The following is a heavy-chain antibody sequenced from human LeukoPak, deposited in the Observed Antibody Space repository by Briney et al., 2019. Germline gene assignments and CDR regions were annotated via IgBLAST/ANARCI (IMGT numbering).Heavy chain of an antibody. D-gene: IGHD6-13*01. Sequence: ASVKVSCKASGYSFTSYAMNWVRQAPGQGLEWMGWINTNTGNPTYAQGFTGRFVFSLDTSVSTAYLQISSLKAEDTAVYYCAKEGQYSSSWYLGYWGQGTLVTVSS. CDR3: AKEGQYSSSWYLGY. V-gene: IGHV7-4-1*02. J-gene: IGHJ4*02. CDR2: INTNTGNP. CDR1: GYSFTSYA.